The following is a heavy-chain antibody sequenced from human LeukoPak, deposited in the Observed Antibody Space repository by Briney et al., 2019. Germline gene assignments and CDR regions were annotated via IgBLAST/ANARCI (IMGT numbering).Heavy chain of an antibody. Sequence: GASVKVSCKASGYTLTDENVHWVRQAPGQGLEWMGMMFPSGGIMGYAQKFQGRLTPDRDMSTSTVYMELRSLTSVDSAIYYCASAITQTTYGAPIPAFWGQGTLVTVSS. V-gene: IGHV1-46*01. CDR2: MFPSGGIM. D-gene: IGHD5-12*01. CDR1: GYTLTDEN. CDR3: ASAITQTTYGAPIPAF. J-gene: IGHJ4*02.